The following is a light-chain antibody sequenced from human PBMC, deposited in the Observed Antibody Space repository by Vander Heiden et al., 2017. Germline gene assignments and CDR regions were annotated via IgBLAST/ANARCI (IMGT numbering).Light chain of an antibody. Sequence: DIVMTQSPDSLAASLGERATINCKSSQSVLYSSNNKNYLAWYQQKPGQPPKLLIYWASTRESGVPDRFSGSGSGTDFTLTISSLQAEDVAVYYCQQYYSTPSYTFGQGTKLEIK. CDR3: QQYYSTPSYT. V-gene: IGKV4-1*01. J-gene: IGKJ2*01. CDR2: WAS. CDR1: QSVLYSSNNKNY.